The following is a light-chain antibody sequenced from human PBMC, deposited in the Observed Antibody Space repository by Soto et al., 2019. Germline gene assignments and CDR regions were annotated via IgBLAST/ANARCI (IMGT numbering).Light chain of an antibody. CDR1: QGISIY. J-gene: IGKJ4*01. Sequence: LSKSVASLSAKVGDRVTITCRASQGISIYLALYQQKPGKAPKLLIYAASTLQSGVPSRFSGSGSGTDFTLTISSLQPEDFATYNCQQLNSYPLTFGGRTNVDI. CDR3: QQLNSYPLT. CDR2: AAS. V-gene: IGKV1-9*01.